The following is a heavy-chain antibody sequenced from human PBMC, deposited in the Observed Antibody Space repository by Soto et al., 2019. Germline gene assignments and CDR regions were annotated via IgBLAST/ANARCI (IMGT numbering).Heavy chain of an antibody. CDR2: ISYDGSNK. V-gene: IGHV3-30*18. CDR3: AKGGDIVVVVAATRNFDY. J-gene: IGHJ4*02. D-gene: IGHD2-15*01. Sequence: QVQLVESGGGVVQPGRSLRLSCAASGFTFSSYGMHWVRQAPGKGLEWVAVISYDGSNKYYADSVKGRFTISRDNSKNTLYLQMNSLRAEDTAVYYCAKGGDIVVVVAATRNFDYWGQGTLVTVSS. CDR1: GFTFSSYG.